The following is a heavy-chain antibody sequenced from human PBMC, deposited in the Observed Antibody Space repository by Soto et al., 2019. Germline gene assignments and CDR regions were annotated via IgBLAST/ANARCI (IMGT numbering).Heavy chain of an antibody. CDR3: GRGRSGWYSVNYYYGMDV. Sequence: SETLSLTCTVYGGSFSGYYWSWIRQPPGKGLEWIGEINHSGSTNYNPSLKSRVTISVDTSKNQFSLKLSSVTAADTAVYYCGRGRSGWYSVNYYYGMDVWGQGTTVTVSS. J-gene: IGHJ6*02. CDR2: INHSGST. V-gene: IGHV4-34*01. CDR1: GGSFSGYY. D-gene: IGHD6-19*01.